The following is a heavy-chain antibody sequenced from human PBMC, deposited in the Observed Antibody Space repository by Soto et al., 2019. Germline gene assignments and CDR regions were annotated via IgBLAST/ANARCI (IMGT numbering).Heavy chain of an antibody. D-gene: IGHD1-1*01. Sequence: QVQLVQSGAEVKKPGSSVKVSCKASGDTFRRYSITWVRQAPGQGVEWMGRINPIVEIARYAQKFQGRVTITVDKATTTAHMELTSLRSEDTAVYYCASDRTTTYASSGLDAWGQGTTVTVSS. CDR1: GDTFRRYS. J-gene: IGHJ6*02. V-gene: IGHV1-69*02. CDR2: INPIVEIA. CDR3: ASDRTTTYASSGLDA.